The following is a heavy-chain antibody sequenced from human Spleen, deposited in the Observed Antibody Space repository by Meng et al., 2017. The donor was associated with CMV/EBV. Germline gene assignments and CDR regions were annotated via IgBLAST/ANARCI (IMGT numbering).Heavy chain of an antibody. J-gene: IGHJ4*02. Sequence: SVKVSCKASGGTFSTYAINWVRQAPGQGLEWMGTIIPMGETAIYTQKFRGRVTITADESTTTAHMEISGLTSEDTAVYYCATDGPGGGSYCLYWGQGTLVTVSS. CDR2: IIPMGETA. D-gene: IGHD3-10*01. CDR1: GGTFSTYA. V-gene: IGHV1-69*11. CDR3: ATDGPGGGSYCLY.